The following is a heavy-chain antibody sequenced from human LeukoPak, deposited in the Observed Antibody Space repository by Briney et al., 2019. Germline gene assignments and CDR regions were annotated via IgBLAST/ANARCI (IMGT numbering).Heavy chain of an antibody. Sequence: SEILSLTCTVSGGSISSSSYYWGWIRQPPGKGLEWIGSIYYSGSTYYNPSLKSRVTISVDTSKNQFSLKLSSVTAADTAVYYCARHEFVGATVFDYWGQGTLVTVSS. V-gene: IGHV4-39*01. CDR1: GGSISSSSYY. D-gene: IGHD1-26*01. J-gene: IGHJ4*02. CDR2: IYYSGST. CDR3: ARHEFVGATVFDY.